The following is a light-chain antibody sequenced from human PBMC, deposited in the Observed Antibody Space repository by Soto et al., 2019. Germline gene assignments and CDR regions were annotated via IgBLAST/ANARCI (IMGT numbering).Light chain of an antibody. CDR3: QQSYRDPLT. J-gene: IGKJ3*01. V-gene: IGKV1-39*01. Sequence: DIQMTQSPSSLSASVGDRVTITCRASQTISTYLNWYQQKPGKAPKLLIHAASSVQSGVPSRFSGSGSGTDFTLTISSLQPEDFATYYCQQSYRDPLTFGPGTKVDIK. CDR1: QTISTY. CDR2: AAS.